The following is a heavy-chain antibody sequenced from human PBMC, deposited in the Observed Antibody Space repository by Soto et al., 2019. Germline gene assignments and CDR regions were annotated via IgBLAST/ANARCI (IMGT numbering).Heavy chain of an antibody. CDR1: GYTFTNFG. J-gene: IGHJ4*02. Sequence: GASVKFSCKTSGYTFTNFGISWVRQAPGQVLECMVWISAYNGNTNYXXKFQGRVXXTTDTSTSTAXMEVRXLRSDDTAVYYCARGGTPIDYWAQGTLVTVSS. D-gene: IGHD3-16*01. CDR3: ARGGTPIDY. V-gene: IGHV1-18*01. CDR2: ISAYNGNT.